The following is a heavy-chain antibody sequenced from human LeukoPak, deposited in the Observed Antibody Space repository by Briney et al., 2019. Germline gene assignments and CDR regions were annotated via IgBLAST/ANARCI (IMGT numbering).Heavy chain of an antibody. CDR2: IYYSGST. J-gene: IGHJ6*03. D-gene: IGHD6-13*01. V-gene: IGHV4-61*08. Sequence: SETLSLTCSVSGGSISSGGYYWSWIRQPPGKGLEWIGYIYYSGSTNYNPSLKSRVTISVDTSKNQFSLKLSSVTAADTAVYYCARRRAAAGTYYYYYMDVWGKGTTVTVSS. CDR3: ARRRAAAGTYYYYYMDV. CDR1: GGSISSGGYY.